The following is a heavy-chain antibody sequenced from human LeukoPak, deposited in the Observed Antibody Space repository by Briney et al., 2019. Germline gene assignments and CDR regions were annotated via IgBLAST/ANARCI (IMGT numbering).Heavy chain of an antibody. J-gene: IGHJ4*02. CDR3: ARLPSHGHIYGTPAQ. Sequence: GGSLRLSCTASGFIFSTYSMTWVRQAPGKGLEWVSSISSGGDYIYYADSVKGRFTISRDNAKNSLYLLMSSLRAEDTAVYYCARLPSHGHIYGTPAQWGQGTLVSVSS. D-gene: IGHD5-24*01. CDR1: GFIFSTYS. CDR2: ISSGGDYI. V-gene: IGHV3-21*06.